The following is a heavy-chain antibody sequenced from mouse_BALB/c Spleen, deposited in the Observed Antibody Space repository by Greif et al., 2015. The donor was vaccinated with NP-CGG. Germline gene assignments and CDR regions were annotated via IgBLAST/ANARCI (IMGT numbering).Heavy chain of an antibody. CDR2: IYPYNGGT. CDR3: ARGVYDGAWFAY. J-gene: IGHJ3*01. Sequence: VQLQQPGPELVKPGASVKISCKASGYTFTDYNMHWVKQSHGKSLEWIGYIYPYNGGTGYNQKFKSKATLTVDDSSSTAYMELRSLTSEDSAVYYCARGVYDGAWFAYWGQGTLVTVSA. CDR1: GYTFTDYN. V-gene: IGHV1S29*02. D-gene: IGHD2-3*01.